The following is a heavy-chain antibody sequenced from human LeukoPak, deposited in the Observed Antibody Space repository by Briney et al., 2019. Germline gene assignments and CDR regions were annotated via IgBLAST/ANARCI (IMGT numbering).Heavy chain of an antibody. CDR3: ARGIAVASSIFDY. V-gene: IGHV3-30*04. D-gene: IGHD6-19*01. CDR2: ISYDGSNK. J-gene: IGHJ4*02. Sequence: GGSLRLSYTASGFTFGDYAMSWFRQAPGKGLEWVAVISYDGSNKYYADSVKGRFTISRDNSKNTLYLQMNSLRAEDTAVYYCARGIAVASSIFDYWGQGTLVTVSS. CDR1: GFTFGDYA.